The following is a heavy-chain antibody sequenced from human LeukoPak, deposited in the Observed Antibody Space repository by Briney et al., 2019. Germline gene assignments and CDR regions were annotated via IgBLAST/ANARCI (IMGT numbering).Heavy chain of an antibody. CDR1: GFTFSDYN. D-gene: IGHD3-9*01. J-gene: IGHJ6*02. CDR3: ARSIGLTGGGVDV. Sequence: PGGSLRLSCAASGFTFSDYNMNWLRQAPGKGLEWVSYITNSGSTIRYADSVKGRFTISRDNAKNSLYLQMNSLRAEDTAVYYCARSIGLTGGGVDVWGQGTRSPSL. V-gene: IGHV3-11*01. CDR2: ITNSGSTI.